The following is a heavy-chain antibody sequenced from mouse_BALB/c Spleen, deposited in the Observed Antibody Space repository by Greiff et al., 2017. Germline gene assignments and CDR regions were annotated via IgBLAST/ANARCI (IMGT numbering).Heavy chain of an antibody. V-gene: IGHV1S81*02. CDR2: INPSNGGT. CDR1: GYTFTSYY. Sequence: QVQLQQPGAELVKPGASVKLSCKASGYTFTSYYMYWVKQRPGQGLEWIGGINPSNGGTNFNEKFKSKATLTVDKSSSTAYMQLSSLTSEDSAVYYCTRWGYGGYYFGYWGQGTTLTVSS. CDR3: TRWGYGGYYFGY. D-gene: IGHD3-1*01. J-gene: IGHJ2*01.